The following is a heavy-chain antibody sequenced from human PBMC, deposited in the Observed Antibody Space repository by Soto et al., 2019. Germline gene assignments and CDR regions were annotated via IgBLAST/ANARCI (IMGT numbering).Heavy chain of an antibody. CDR3: ARGDREDTAVVIGVRPGEYGVDV. CDR2: KSYNGGNR. V-gene: IGHV3-30*04. D-gene: IGHD2-15*01. Sequence: QVQLVESGGGVVQPGRSLRLSCAASGFTFSNYAMHWVRQAPGKGLECVAVKSYNGGNRFYRDYVKGRFTISRDNSKNTVHLQIDSLRYEDAAVYYCARGDREDTAVVIGVRPGEYGVDVWGQGTTVTVSS. CDR1: GFTFSNYA. J-gene: IGHJ6*02.